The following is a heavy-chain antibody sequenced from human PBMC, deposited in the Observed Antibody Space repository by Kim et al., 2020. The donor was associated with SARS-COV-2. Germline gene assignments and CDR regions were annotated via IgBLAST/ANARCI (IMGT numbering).Heavy chain of an antibody. CDR3: AKVGYGDSDY. V-gene: IGHV3-9*01. Sequence: GGSLRLSCAASGFTFDDYAMHWVRQAPGKGLEWVSGISWNSGSIGYADSVKGRFTISRDNAKNSLYLQMNSLRAEDTALYYCAKVGYGDSDYWGQGTLVTVSS. CDR2: ISWNSGSI. D-gene: IGHD4-17*01. J-gene: IGHJ4*02. CDR1: GFTFDDYA.